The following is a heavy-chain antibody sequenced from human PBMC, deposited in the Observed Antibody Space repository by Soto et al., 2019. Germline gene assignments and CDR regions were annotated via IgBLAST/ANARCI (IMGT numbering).Heavy chain of an antibody. J-gene: IGHJ5*02. V-gene: IGHV4-30-4*01. Sequence: QVQLQESGPGLVKPSQTLSLTCSVSGGSISSGDYYWGWIRQSPGKGLEWIGYIHYSGITFYNPSPKSRVNISRGKSKNQFSLKLTSVTAADTGVYYCATFVVVTGIGKGWFDPWGQGTLVTVPS. CDR2: IHYSGIT. D-gene: IGHD2-21*02. CDR3: ATFVVVTGIGKGWFDP. CDR1: GGSISSGDYY.